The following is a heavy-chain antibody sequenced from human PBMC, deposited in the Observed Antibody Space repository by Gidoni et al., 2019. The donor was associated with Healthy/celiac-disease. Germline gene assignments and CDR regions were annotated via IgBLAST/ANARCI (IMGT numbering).Heavy chain of an antibody. D-gene: IGHD6-13*01. CDR1: GYAFTSYG. CDR3: AREASLSVAAATNYFDY. V-gene: IGHV1-18*01. CDR2: ISAYNGNT. Sequence: QVQLVQSGAEVKKPGASVKVSCRASGYAFTSYGISWVRQAPGKGLEWMGWISAYNGNTNYAQKLQGRVTMTTDTSTSTAYMELRSLRSDDTAVYYCAREASLSVAAATNYFDYWGQGTLVTVSS. J-gene: IGHJ4*02.